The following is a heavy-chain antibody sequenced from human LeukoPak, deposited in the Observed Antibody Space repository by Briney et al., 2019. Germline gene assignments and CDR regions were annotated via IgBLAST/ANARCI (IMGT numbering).Heavy chain of an antibody. CDR3: AKTPVGMVTLDY. CDR2: IIPIFGTA. D-gene: IGHD5-24*01. V-gene: IGHV1-69*06. J-gene: IGHJ4*02. CDR1: GGTFSSYG. Sequence: SVKVSCKASGGTFSSYGISWVRQAPGQGLEWMGGIIPIFGTANYAQKFQGRVTITADKSTSTAYTELSSLRSEDTAVYYCAKTPVGMVTLDYWGQGTLVTVSS.